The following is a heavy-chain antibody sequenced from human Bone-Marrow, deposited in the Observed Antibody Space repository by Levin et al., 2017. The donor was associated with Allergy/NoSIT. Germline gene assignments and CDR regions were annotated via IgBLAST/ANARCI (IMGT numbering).Heavy chain of an antibody. CDR1: GFTFSSYS. V-gene: IGHV3-21*01. CDR2: ISSSSSYI. Sequence: GESLKISCAASGFTFSSYSMNWVRQAPGKGLEWVSSISSSSSYIYYADSVKGRFTISRDNAKNSLYLQMNSLRAEDTAVYYCARVYSSSWYYFDYWGQGTLVTVSS. D-gene: IGHD6-13*01. J-gene: IGHJ4*02. CDR3: ARVYSSSWYYFDY.